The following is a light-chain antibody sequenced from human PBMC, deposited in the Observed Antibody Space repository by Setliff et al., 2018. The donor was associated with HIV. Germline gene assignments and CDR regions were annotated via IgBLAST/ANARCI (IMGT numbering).Light chain of an antibody. CDR2: NVN. CDR3: SSYAITNTLP. J-gene: IGLJ1*01. CDR1: SSDVGSYDY. Sequence: QSALIQPPSVSGSPGQSVTISCTGTSSDVGSYDYVSWYQQHPGTVPKPMIYNVNTQPSGVPDRFSGSKSGNTASMTISGLQAEDEADYYCSSYAITNTLPFGTGTKV. V-gene: IGLV2-18*02.